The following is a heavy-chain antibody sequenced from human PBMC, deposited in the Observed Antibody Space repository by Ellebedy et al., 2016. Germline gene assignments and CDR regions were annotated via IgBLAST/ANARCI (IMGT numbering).Heavy chain of an antibody. Sequence: ASVKVSCKASGGTFSSYAISWVRQAPGQGLEWMGRIIPILGIANYAQKFQGRVTITADKSTSTAYMELSSLRSEDTAVYYCARDQLVVNNGMDVWGQGTTVTVSS. CDR2: IIPILGIA. CDR1: GGTFSSYA. D-gene: IGHD3-22*01. V-gene: IGHV1-69*04. J-gene: IGHJ6*02. CDR3: ARDQLVVNNGMDV.